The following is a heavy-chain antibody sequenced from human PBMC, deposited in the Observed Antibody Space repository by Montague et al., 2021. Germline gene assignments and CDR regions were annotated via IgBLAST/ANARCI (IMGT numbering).Heavy chain of an antibody. D-gene: IGHD7-27*01. V-gene: IGHV4-4*08. CDR2: IYASGTT. CDR3: SSRLGIRAPFDY. J-gene: IGHJ4*02. CDR1: GGSISEFY. Sequence: SETLSLTCTVTGGSISEFYCSWIRQSPAPGMGWIGYIYASGTTTSNPSLTSQVPISADTSMTQFSLNLRAVTAAYTAVYFCSSRLGIRAPFDYWGQGTLVTVSS.